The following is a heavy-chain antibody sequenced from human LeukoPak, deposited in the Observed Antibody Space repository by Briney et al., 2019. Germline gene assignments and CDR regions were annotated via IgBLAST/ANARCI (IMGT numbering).Heavy chain of an antibody. CDR2: ILYTGST. CDR3: ARAGAIYYGSGEIDY. Sequence: KPSETLSLTCSVSGGSISSYYWSWIRQPPGKGLEWIGYILYTGSTNYNPSVKSRVTISVDTSKNQFSLKLSSVTAADTAVYYCARAGAIYYGSGEIDYWGQGTLVTVSS. D-gene: IGHD3-10*01. CDR1: GGSISSYY. J-gene: IGHJ4*02. V-gene: IGHV4-59*01.